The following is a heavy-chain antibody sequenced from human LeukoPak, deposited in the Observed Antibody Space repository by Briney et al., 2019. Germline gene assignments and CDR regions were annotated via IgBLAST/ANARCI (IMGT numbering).Heavy chain of an antibody. D-gene: IGHD5-18*01. CDR2: ISNDGSNK. CDR1: GFTFSSYG. CDR3: AKDRRGYTYNFDY. V-gene: IGHV3-30*18. J-gene: IGHJ4*02. Sequence: GRSLRLSCAASGFTFSSYGMHWVRQAPGKGLEWVAVISNDGSNKYYADSVKGRLTVSRDNSKNTLYLQMNSLRAEDTAVFYCAKDRRGYTYNFDYWGQGTLVTVSS.